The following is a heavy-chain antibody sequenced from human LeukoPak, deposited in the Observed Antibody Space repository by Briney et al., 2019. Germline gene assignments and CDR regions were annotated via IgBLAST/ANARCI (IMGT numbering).Heavy chain of an antibody. CDR3: AREASGYSRDF. CDR1: GFTFSPFG. D-gene: IGHD3-3*01. CDR2: IWRDGSRK. J-gene: IGHJ4*02. V-gene: IGHV3-33*01. Sequence: GGSLRLSCAASGFTFSPFGMHWLRQAPGKGLVWVAGIWRDGSRKHYGDSVKGRLTISRDNSNNTLFLQMNSLRSEDTAVYYCAREASGYSRDFWGQGTLVIVSS.